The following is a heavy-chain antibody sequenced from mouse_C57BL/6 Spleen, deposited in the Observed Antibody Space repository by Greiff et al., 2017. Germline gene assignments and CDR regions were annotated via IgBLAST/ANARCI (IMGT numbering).Heavy chain of an antibody. V-gene: IGHV7-3*01. D-gene: IGHD4-1*01. J-gene: IGHJ1*03. CDR1: GFTFTDYY. Sequence: EVQRVESGGGLVQPGGSLSLSCAASGFTFTDYYMSWVRQPPGKALEWLGFIRNKANGYTTEYSASVKGRFTISRDNSQSILYLQMNALRAEDSATYYCARYAGTWGYFDVWGTGTTVTVSS. CDR3: ARYAGTWGYFDV. CDR2: IRNKANGYTT.